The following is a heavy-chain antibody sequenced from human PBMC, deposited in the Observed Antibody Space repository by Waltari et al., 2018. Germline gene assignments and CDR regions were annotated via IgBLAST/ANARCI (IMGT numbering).Heavy chain of an antibody. CDR2: IYPTDSDT. CDR3: ARRWCSGGVCYGDY. J-gene: IGHJ4*02. V-gene: IGHV5-51*01. D-gene: IGHD2-8*02. Sequence: EVQLVQSGTEVKKPGESLKISCKGSGYSFTNYWIGWVRQMPGKGLEWMGIIYPTDSDTRYSPSFQGKVTISADKSISTTYLQWSSLKASDTAMYYCARRWCSGGVCYGDYWGQGTLVTVSS. CDR1: GYSFTNYW.